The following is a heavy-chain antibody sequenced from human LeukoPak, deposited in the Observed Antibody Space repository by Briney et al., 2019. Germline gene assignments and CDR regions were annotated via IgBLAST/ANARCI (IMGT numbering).Heavy chain of an antibody. CDR3: ARSSQGDYRFDY. CDR2: ISSSSSTI. CDR1: GFTFSSYS. D-gene: IGHD4-17*01. V-gene: IGHV3-48*01. Sequence: GGSLRLSCAASGFTFSSYSMNWVRQTPGKGLEWVSYISSSSSTIYYADSVKGRFTISRDNAKKSLYLQMNSLRAEDRAVYYCARSSQGDYRFDYWGQGTLVTVPS. J-gene: IGHJ4*02.